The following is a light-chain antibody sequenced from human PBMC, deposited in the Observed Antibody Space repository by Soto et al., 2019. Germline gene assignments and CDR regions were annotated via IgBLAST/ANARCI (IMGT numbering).Light chain of an antibody. CDR1: NIGSKS. CDR3: QVWDFSSDHVV. J-gene: IGLJ3*02. V-gene: IGLV3-21*02. CDR2: DDS. Sequence: SYVLTQPPSVSVAPGQTATITCGGNNIGSKSVHWYQQKPGQAPVVVVYDDSVRPSGITDRFSGSNSGNTATLTISRVEAGDEADYYCQVWDFSSDHVVFGGGTKVTVL.